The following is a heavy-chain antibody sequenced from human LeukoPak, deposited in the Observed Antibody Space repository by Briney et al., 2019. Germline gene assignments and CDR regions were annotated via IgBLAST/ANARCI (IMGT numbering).Heavy chain of an antibody. CDR3: ARDREGNWGSPNYFDY. D-gene: IGHD7-27*01. Sequence: SGGSLRLSCAASRFTFSNYNMNWVRHAPGRGLEWISYISSRSTAIYYADSVKGRFIISRDNARNSLYLQMNSLKAEDTAVYYCARDREGNWGSPNYFDYWGQGTLVTVSS. V-gene: IGHV3-48*01. J-gene: IGHJ4*02. CDR2: ISSRSTAI. CDR1: RFTFSNYN.